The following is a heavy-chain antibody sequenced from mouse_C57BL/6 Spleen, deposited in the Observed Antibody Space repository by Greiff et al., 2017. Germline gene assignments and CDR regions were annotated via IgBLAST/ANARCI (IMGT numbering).Heavy chain of an antibody. J-gene: IGHJ2*01. CDR2: IWTGGGK. CDR3: SRNSELLRYGYFDC. V-gene: IGHV2-9-1*01. Sequence: QVQLQQSGPGLVAPSQSLSITCTVSGFSLTSYAMSWVRQPPGKGLEWLGVIWTGGGKNYNSALKSRLSISKDNSKSQVFLKMNSLQTDDTARYYCSRNSELLRYGYFDCWGQGTTLTVSS. D-gene: IGHD1-1*01. CDR1: GFSLTSYA.